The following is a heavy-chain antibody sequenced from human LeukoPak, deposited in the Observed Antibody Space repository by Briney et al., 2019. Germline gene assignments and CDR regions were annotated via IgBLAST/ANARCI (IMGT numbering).Heavy chain of an antibody. CDR2: IWYDGSNE. V-gene: IGHV3-33*01. Sequence: PGRSLRLSCAASGFTFSSYAMHWVRQAPGKGLEWMAVIWYDGSNENYADSVKGRFTISRDNSKNTLFLQMNSLRAEDTAVYYCARVPYSSAWYLDYWGQGTLVTVSS. D-gene: IGHD6-19*01. CDR1: GFTFSSYA. J-gene: IGHJ4*02. CDR3: ARVPYSSAWYLDY.